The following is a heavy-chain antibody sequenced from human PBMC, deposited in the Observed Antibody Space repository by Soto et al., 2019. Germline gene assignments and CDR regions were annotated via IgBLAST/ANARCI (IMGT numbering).Heavy chain of an antibody. Sequence: PSETLSLTCTVSGGSISSSSYYWGWIRQPPGKGLEWIGSIYYSGSTYYNPSLKSRVTISVDTSKNQFSLKLSSVTAADTAVYYCARHGSGWYSFDPWGQGTLVTVS. V-gene: IGHV4-39*01. D-gene: IGHD6-19*01. CDR2: IYYSGST. CDR1: GGSISSSSYY. CDR3: ARHGSGWYSFDP. J-gene: IGHJ5*02.